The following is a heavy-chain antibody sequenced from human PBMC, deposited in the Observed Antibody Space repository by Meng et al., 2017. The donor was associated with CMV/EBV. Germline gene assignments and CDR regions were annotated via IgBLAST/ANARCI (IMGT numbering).Heavy chain of an antibody. CDR2: IYSGGST. CDR1: GFTVSSNY. D-gene: IGHD1-1*01. J-gene: IGHJ4*02. Sequence: EVELGESGGGLGQPGGSLRPSCAASGFTVSSNYMSWVRQAPGKGLEWVSVIYSGGSTYYADSVKGRFTISRDNSKNTLYLQMNSLRAEDTAVYYCARDHSGPLSHGGQGTLVTVSS. V-gene: IGHV3-66*01. CDR3: ARDHSGPLSH.